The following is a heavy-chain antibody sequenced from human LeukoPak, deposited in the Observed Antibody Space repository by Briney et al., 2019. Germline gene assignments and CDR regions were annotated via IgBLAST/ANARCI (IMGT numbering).Heavy chain of an antibody. J-gene: IGHJ6*02. V-gene: IGHV1-18*01. CDR1: GYTFTSYG. CDR2: ISAYNGNT. D-gene: IGHD3-9*01. CDR3: ARDPGRYFDSYAIYGMDV. Sequence: GASVKVSCKASGYTFTSYGISWVRQAPGQGLEWMGWISAYNGNTNYARKLQGRVTMTTDTSTSTAYMELRSLRSDDTAVYYCARDPGRYFDSYAIYGMDVWGQGTTVTVSS.